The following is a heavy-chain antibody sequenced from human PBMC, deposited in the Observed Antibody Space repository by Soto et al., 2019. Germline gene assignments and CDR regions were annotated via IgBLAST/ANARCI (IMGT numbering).Heavy chain of an antibody. J-gene: IGHJ6*03. CDR2: ISAYNGNT. CDR1: GNTFTSYG. CDR3: ARDQGLELLPYYYYMDV. D-gene: IGHD1-7*01. Sequence: QVQLVQSGAEVKKPGASVKVSCKASGNTFTSYGISWVRQAPGQGLEWMGWISAYNGNTNYAQKLQGRVTMTTDTSTSTAYMELRSLRSDDTAVYYCARDQGLELLPYYYYMDVWGKGTTVTVSS. V-gene: IGHV1-18*01.